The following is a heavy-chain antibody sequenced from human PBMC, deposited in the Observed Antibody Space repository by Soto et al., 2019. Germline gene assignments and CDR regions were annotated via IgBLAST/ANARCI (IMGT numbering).Heavy chain of an antibody. CDR3: ARLTETERH. CDR1: GFIVSSSH. D-gene: IGHD1-1*01. Sequence: QAGGSLRLSCVVSGFIVSSSHMIWVRQAPGKGLEGVSILYNHGKTNYVDSVKGRFTITRDNSKNTVYLQMNSLRVEGTAVYYCARLTETERHWGQGALVTVSS. J-gene: IGHJ4*02. V-gene: IGHV3-53*01. CDR2: LYNHGKT.